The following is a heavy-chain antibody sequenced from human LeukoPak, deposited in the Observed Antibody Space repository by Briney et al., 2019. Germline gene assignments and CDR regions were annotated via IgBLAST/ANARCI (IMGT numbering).Heavy chain of an antibody. CDR3: IRNYYDSSGYYYDNWFDP. D-gene: IGHD3-22*01. V-gene: IGHV4-39*01. CDR2: IYYSGST. Sequence: SETLSLTCTVSGGSISSSSYYWGWIRQPPGKGLEWIGSIYYSGSTYYNPSLKSRVTISVDTSKNLFSLKLSSVTAADTAVYYCIRNYYDSSGYYYDNWFDPWGQGTLVTVSS. J-gene: IGHJ5*02. CDR1: GGSISSSSYY.